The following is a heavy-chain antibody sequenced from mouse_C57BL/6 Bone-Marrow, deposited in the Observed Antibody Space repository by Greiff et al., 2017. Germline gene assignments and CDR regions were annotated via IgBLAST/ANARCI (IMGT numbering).Heavy chain of an antibody. D-gene: IGHD1-1*01. CDR3: ARYYGSSYGAMDY. V-gene: IGHV1-26*01. CDR1: GYTFTDYY. J-gene: IGHJ4*01. Sequence: EVQLQQSGPELVKPGASVKISCKASGYTFTDYYMNWVKQSHGQSLEWIGEINPNNGGTSYNQKFKGKATLTVDKSSSTAYMELRSLTSEASAVYYCARYYGSSYGAMDYWGQGTSVTVSS. CDR2: INPNNGGT.